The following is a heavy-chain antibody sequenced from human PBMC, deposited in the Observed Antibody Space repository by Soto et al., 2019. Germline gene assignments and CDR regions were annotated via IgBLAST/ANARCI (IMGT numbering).Heavy chain of an antibody. CDR2: ISYDGTNK. J-gene: IGHJ4*02. V-gene: IGHV3-30*18. D-gene: IGHD6-19*01. CDR1: GFTFSSYW. Sequence: GGSLRLSCAASGFTFSSYWMHWVRQAPGKGLVWVAIISYDGTNKYYADSVKGRFTISRDNSKNTLYLQMNSLRAEDTAVYYCAKDVAAVAGFDYWGQGTLVTVSS. CDR3: AKDVAAVAGFDY.